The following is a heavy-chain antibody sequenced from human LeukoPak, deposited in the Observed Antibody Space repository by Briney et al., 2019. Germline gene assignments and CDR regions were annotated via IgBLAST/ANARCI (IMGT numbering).Heavy chain of an antibody. V-gene: IGHV3-23*01. CDR2: ISGSGGST. CDR3: AKRASALTMVRGYYYGMDV. J-gene: IGHJ6*04. D-gene: IGHD3-10*01. Sequence: GGSLRLSCAASGFTFSSYAMSWVRQAPGKGLEWVSAISGSGGSTYYADSVKGRFTISRDNSKNTLYLQMNSLRAEDTAVYYCAKRASALTMVRGYYYGMDVWGNGTTVTVSS. CDR1: GFTFSSYA.